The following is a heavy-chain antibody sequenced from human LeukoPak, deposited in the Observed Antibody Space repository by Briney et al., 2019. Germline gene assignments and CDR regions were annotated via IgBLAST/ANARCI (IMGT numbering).Heavy chain of an antibody. J-gene: IGHJ4*02. CDR3: ARTPKDSYYFDY. CDR2: IYHSGST. V-gene: IGHV4-59*12. Sequence: SETLSLTCTVSGGSISSYYWSWIRQPPGKGLEWIGYIYHSGSTYYNPSLKSRVTISVDRSKNQFSLKLSSVTAADTAVYYCARTPKDSYYFDYWGQGTLVTVSS. D-gene: IGHD2-15*01. CDR1: GGSISSYY.